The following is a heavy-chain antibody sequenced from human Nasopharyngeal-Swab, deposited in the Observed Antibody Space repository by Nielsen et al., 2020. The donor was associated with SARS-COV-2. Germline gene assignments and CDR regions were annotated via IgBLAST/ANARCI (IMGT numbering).Heavy chain of an antibody. D-gene: IGHD3-10*01. CDR2: ISSSSSYT. CDR3: ARDHVLPDAFDI. Sequence: GESLKISCAASGFTFSSYSMNWVRQAPGKGLEWVSSISSSSSYTYYADSVKGRFTISRDNAKNSLYLQMNSLRAEDTAVYYCARDHVLPDAFDIWGQGTMVTVSS. J-gene: IGHJ3*02. V-gene: IGHV3-21*01. CDR1: GFTFSSYS.